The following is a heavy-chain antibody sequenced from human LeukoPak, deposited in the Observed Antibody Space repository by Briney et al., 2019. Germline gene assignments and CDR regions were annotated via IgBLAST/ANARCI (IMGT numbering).Heavy chain of an antibody. CDR2: INPSGGST. Sequence: GASVKVSCKASGYTFPSYYIHWMRQAPGQGLKWMGIINPSGGSTSYSQKFQGRVTMTTDTSTSTVYMELSSLRSEDTAVYYCARGGYYSFSDYWGQGTLVTVSS. V-gene: IGHV1-46*01. D-gene: IGHD3-22*01. CDR3: ARGGYYSFSDY. CDR1: GYTFPSYY. J-gene: IGHJ4*02.